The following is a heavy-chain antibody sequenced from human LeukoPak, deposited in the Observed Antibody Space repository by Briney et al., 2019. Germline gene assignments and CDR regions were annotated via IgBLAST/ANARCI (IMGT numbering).Heavy chain of an antibody. D-gene: IGHD2-21*02. Sequence: GGSLRLSCAASGFTFSSYGMHWVRQAPGKGLEWVAVISYDGRNKYYADSVKGRFTISRDNSKNTLYLQMNSLRAEDTAVYYCAKPSGVVVTASDAFDIWGQGTMVTVSS. J-gene: IGHJ3*02. CDR3: AKPSGVVVTASDAFDI. CDR2: ISYDGRNK. CDR1: GFTFSSYG. V-gene: IGHV3-30*18.